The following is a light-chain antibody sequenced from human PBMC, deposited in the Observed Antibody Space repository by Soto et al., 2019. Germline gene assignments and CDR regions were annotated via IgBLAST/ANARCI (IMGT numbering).Light chain of an antibody. CDR1: QSVSSSY. Sequence: EIVLTQSPGTLSLSPGERATFSCRASQSVSSSYIAWYQQKRGQAPRRLIYGASIRATGIPDRFSGSGSGTDFTLTISRLEPEDFALYYCQQYHTSPLTFCQGTKVDIK. V-gene: IGKV3-20*01. CDR2: GAS. J-gene: IGKJ1*01. CDR3: QQYHTSPLT.